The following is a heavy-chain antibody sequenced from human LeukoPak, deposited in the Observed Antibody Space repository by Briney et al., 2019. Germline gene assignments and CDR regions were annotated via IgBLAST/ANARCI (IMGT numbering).Heavy chain of an antibody. D-gene: IGHD5-24*01. CDR3: ARDGPLKYSDGYNSFDY. CDR1: GFTFSSYS. J-gene: IGHJ4*02. Sequence: GGSLRLSCAASGFTFSSYSMNWVRQAPGKGLEWVSSISSSSRYIYYADSVKGRFTISRDNAKNSLYLQMNSLRAEDTAVYYCARDGPLKYSDGYNSFDYWGQGTLVTVSS. CDR2: ISSSSRYI. V-gene: IGHV3-21*01.